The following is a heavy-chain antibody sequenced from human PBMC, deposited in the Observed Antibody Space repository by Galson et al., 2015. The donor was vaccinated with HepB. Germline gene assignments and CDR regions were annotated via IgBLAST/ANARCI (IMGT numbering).Heavy chain of an antibody. CDR1: GFTFAYYA. J-gene: IGHJ3*01. V-gene: IGHV3-9*01. CDR2: ISWNSGVM. CDR3: AKGSIVGANAFDL. Sequence: SLRLSCAASGFTFAYYAMHWVRQAPGEGLEWVSGISWNSGVMAYADFVKGRFTISRDNGKNSLYLQMTSLRADDTALYYCAKGSIVGANAFDLWGQGTMVTVSS. D-gene: IGHD1-26*01.